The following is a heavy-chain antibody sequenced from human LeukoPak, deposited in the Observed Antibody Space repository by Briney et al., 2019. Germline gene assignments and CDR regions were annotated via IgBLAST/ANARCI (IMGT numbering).Heavy chain of an antibody. CDR3: ARARPGYHAFDI. V-gene: IGHV4-30-4*07. J-gene: IGHJ3*02. CDR2: IYYSGNT. CDR1: GASISSGGYS. Sequence: TSQTLSLTCAVSGASISSGGYSWSWIRQPPGKGLEWIGYIYYSGNTNYNPSLKSRVTISVDTSKNQFSLKLSSVTAADSAVYYCARARPGYHAFDIWGRGTMVTVSS. D-gene: IGHD1-1*01.